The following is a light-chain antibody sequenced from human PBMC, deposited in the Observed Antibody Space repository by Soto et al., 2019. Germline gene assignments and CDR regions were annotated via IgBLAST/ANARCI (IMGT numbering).Light chain of an antibody. Sequence: QSALTQPASVSGSPGQSITISCTGTSSDVGSYNLVSWYQQHPGKAPKLMIYEGSKWPSGVSNRFSGSKSGNTASLTISGLQDEDEADYYCCSYAGSRTDVVFGGGTKITVL. CDR2: EGS. V-gene: IGLV2-23*01. CDR3: CSYAGSRTDVV. CDR1: SSDVGSYNL. J-gene: IGLJ2*01.